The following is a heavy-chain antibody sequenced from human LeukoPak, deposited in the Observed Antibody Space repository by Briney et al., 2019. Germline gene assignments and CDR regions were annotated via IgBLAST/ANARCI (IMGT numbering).Heavy chain of an antibody. CDR3: AAGPGSTRL. J-gene: IGHJ4*02. CDR1: GFTFSSYA. V-gene: IGHV3-23*01. D-gene: IGHD2-2*01. Sequence: GGSLRLSCAASGFTFSSYAMSWVRQAPGKGLEWVSAISGSGGRTYYADSVKGRFTISRDNAKHSLYLQMNSLRAEDTAVYYCAAGPGSTRLWGQGTLVTVSS. CDR2: ISGSGGRT.